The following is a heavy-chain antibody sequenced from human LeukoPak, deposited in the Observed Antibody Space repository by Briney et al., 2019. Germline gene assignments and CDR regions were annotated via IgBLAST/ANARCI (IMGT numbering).Heavy chain of an antibody. V-gene: IGHV1-46*01. CDR1: GYTFTNYY. J-gene: IGHJ4*02. Sequence: ASVNVSFKASGYTFTNYYMHWVRQAPGQGLEWMGIINPSGGSTNYAQKFQGRVTMTRDTSTSTVYMELSTLRSEDTAVYYCAGGSYYGGIDYWGQGTLVTVSS. CDR2: INPSGGST. CDR3: AGGSYYGGIDY. D-gene: IGHD1-26*01.